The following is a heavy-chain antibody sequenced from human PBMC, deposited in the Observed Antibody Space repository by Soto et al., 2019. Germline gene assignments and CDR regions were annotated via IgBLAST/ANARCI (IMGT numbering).Heavy chain of an antibody. Sequence: SETLSLTCTVSGGSISSYYWSWIRQPPGKGLEWIGYIYYSGSTNYNPSLKSRVTISVDTSKNQFSLKLSSVTAADTAVFYFARARDYDFWSGYPPPLDYWGQGTLVTVSS. CDR3: ARARDYDFWSGYPPPLDY. D-gene: IGHD3-3*01. CDR2: IYYSGST. J-gene: IGHJ4*02. CDR1: GGSISSYY. V-gene: IGHV4-59*01.